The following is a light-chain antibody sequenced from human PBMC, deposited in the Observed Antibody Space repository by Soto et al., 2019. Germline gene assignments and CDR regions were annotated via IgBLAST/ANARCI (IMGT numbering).Light chain of an antibody. Sequence: EIVLTQSPGTLSLSPGERATLSCRASQSVSSIYLAWYQLKPGQSPRLLISGASMRASGVPVRFIGSGSGTDFTLTITRLEPEDFAVYYCQQYGSSITFGQGTRLEIK. CDR2: GAS. CDR3: QQYGSSIT. CDR1: QSVSSIY. J-gene: IGKJ5*01. V-gene: IGKV3-20*01.